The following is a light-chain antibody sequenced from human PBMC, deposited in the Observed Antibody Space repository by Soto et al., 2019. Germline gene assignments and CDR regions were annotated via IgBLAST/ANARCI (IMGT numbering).Light chain of an antibody. V-gene: IGLV2-23*01. J-gene: IGLJ3*02. Sequence: QSALTQPASVSGSPEQSITISCTGTSSDVGSYNLVSWYQQHPGKAPKLMIYEGSKRPSGVSNRFSGSKSGNTASLTISGLQAEDEADYYCCSYGGSYTWVFGGGTKLTVL. CDR3: CSYGGSYTWV. CDR2: EGS. CDR1: SSDVGSYNL.